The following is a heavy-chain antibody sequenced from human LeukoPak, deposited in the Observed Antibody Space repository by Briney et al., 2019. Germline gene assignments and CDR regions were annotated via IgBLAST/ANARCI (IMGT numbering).Heavy chain of an antibody. D-gene: IGHD3-10*01. J-gene: IGHJ3*02. CDR3: ARKYGVTHPFDI. CDR1: GGSISSYY. CDR2: IYYSGSGST. Sequence: SETLSLTCTVSGGSISSYYWSWIRQPPGKGLEWIGYIYYSGSGSTNYNPSLKSRVAISMDTSKNQFSLKLNSVTAVDTAVYYCARKYGVTHPFDIWGHGTVVTVSS. V-gene: IGHV4-59*01.